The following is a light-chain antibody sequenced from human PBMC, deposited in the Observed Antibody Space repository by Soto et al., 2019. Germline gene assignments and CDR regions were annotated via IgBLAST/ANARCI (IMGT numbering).Light chain of an antibody. V-gene: IGKV1-27*01. CDR3: QQYTSASFT. J-gene: IGKJ3*01. Sequence: DIEMTQSPSSLSVSVGDRVTITCRASQSISNYLAWYQQQPGNVPKLLIYAASTLQSGVPARFSGSGSGTEFTLAISSLQPEDVAMYYCQQYTSASFTFGPGTKVDIK. CDR1: QSISNY. CDR2: AAS.